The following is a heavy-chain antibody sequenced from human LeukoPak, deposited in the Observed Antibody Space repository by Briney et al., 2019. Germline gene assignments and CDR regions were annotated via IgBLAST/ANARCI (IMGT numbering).Heavy chain of an antibody. V-gene: IGHV3-13*01. J-gene: IGHJ4*02. CDR3: ARGGRTWYSSSWAFDY. D-gene: IGHD6-13*01. CDR2: IGTAGDT. Sequence: GRSLRLSCAPSGFTFSSYDMHWAPEAPAKGLEWVSAIGTAGDTYYPGSVKGRFTISRENAKNSLYLQMNSLRAGDTAVYYCARGGRTWYSSSWAFDYWGQGTLVTVSS. CDR1: GFTFSSYD.